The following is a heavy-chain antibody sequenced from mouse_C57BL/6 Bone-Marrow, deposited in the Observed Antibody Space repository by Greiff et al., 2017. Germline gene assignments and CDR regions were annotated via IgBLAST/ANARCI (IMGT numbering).Heavy chain of an antibody. CDR3: AREEGYDGYWYFDV. CDR2: ISSGGSYT. J-gene: IGHJ1*03. CDR1: GFTFSSYG. D-gene: IGHD2-2*01. Sequence: EVHLVESGGDLVKPGGSLKLSCAASGFTFSSYGMSWVRQTPDKRLEWVATISSGGSYTYYPDSVKGRFTISRDNAKNTLYLQMSSLKSEDTAMYYCAREEGYDGYWYFDVWGTGTTVTVSS. V-gene: IGHV5-6*01.